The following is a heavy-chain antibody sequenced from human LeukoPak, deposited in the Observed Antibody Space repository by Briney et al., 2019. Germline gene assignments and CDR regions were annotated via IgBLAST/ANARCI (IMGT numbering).Heavy chain of an antibody. D-gene: IGHD1-26*01. CDR3: AKSGEWEPTDLDY. Sequence: GGSLRLSCAASGFTFSSYGMHWVRQARGKGLEWVAVIWYDGSNKYYADSVKGRFTISRDNSKNTLYLQMNSLRAEDTAVYYCAKSGEWEPTDLDYWGQGTLVTVSS. CDR1: GFTFSSYG. J-gene: IGHJ4*02. CDR2: IWYDGSNK. V-gene: IGHV3-33*06.